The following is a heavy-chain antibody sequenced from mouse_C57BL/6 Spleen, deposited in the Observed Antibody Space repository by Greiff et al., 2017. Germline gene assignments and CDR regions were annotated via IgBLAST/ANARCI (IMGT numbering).Heavy chain of an antibody. V-gene: IGHV5-17*01. CDR2: ISSGSSTI. CDR3: AREAWDQAWFAC. D-gene: IGHD4-1*01. Sequence: DVMLVESGGGLVKPGGSLKLSCAASGFTFSDYGMHWVRQAPEKGLEWVAYISSGSSTIYYADTVKGRFTISRDNAKNTLFLQMTSLRSEDTAMYYCAREAWDQAWFACWGQGTLVTVSA. CDR1: GFTFSDYG. J-gene: IGHJ3*01.